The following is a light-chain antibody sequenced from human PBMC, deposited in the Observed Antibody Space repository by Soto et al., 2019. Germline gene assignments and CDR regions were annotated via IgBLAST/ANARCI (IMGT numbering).Light chain of an antibody. CDR1: SSDIGAYNH. J-gene: IGLJ1*01. CDR2: EVS. V-gene: IGLV2-14*01. Sequence: QSALTQPASVSGSPGQSITISCTGTSSDIGAYNHVSWYQQNPGKAPQLIIYEVSNRPSGLSNRFSASKSGNAASLTISGLQAEDEADYFCCSFTTSSTLVFGTGTKLTFL. CDR3: CSFTTSSTLV.